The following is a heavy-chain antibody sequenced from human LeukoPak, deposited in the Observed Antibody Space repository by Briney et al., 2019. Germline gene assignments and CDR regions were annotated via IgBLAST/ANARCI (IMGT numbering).Heavy chain of an antibody. CDR1: GFTFSSYA. V-gene: IGHV3-30*04. J-gene: IGHJ6*04. CDR2: ISYDGSNK. CDR3: AVPSYRTGGYYYYYGMDV. D-gene: IGHD1-14*01. Sequence: PGGSLRLSCAASGFTFSSYAMHWVRQAPGKGLEWVAVISYDGSNKYYADSVKGRFTISRDNSKNTLYLQMNSLRAEDTAVYYCAVPSYRTGGYYYYYGMDVWGKGTTVTVSS.